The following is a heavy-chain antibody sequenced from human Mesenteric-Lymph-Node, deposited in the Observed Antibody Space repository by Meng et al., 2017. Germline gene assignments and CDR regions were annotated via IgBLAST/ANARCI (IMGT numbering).Heavy chain of an antibody. Sequence: QVQLVQSGAEVRKPGSSVKVSCKASGGTFSSYAISWVRQAPGQGLEWMGRINPNSGGTNYAQKFQGRVTMTRDTSISTAYMELSRLRSDDTAVYYCARVGGSGSYLYMDFGYWGQGTLVTVSS. CDR3: ARVGGSGSYLYMDFGY. CDR1: GGTFSSYA. D-gene: IGHD3-10*01. V-gene: IGHV1-2*06. CDR2: INPNSGGT. J-gene: IGHJ4*02.